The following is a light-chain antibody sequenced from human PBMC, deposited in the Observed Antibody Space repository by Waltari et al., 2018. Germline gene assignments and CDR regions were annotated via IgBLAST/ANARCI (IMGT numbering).Light chain of an antibody. CDR2: KAS. Sequence: DIQMTQSPSTLSASVGDRMTITCRASQSIRRWLAWYQQKPGKAPKLLTYKASSLESGGPSRFSGSRSGTEFTLTISSLQPDDFATYYCQQYNTYPFTFGQGTKLEIK. CDR1: QSIRRW. J-gene: IGKJ2*01. CDR3: QQYNTYPFT. V-gene: IGKV1-5*03.